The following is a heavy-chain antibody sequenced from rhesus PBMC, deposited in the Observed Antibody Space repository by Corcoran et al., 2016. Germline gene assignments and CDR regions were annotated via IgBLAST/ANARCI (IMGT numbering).Heavy chain of an antibody. CDR2: ISGSGGIT. J-gene: IGHJ6*01. Sequence: QVQLQESGPGLVKPSETLSLTCAVSGYSISSNYWSWIRQPPGKGLEWIGRISGSGGITDYNPSLTSRVTSSSYTSKNQFSLKLSSSTAADTAVYYCARYSNYYGLDSWGQGVVVTVSS. D-gene: IGHD4-23*01. V-gene: IGHV4-173*01. CDR1: GYSISSNY. CDR3: ARYSNYYGLDS.